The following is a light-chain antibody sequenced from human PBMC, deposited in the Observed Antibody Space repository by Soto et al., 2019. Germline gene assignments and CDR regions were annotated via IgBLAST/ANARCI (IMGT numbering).Light chain of an antibody. CDR2: GVS. CDR3: QQYTDWPLT. Sequence: VLTQAPCTLSSSPGERATLSCRASQSVTSNYLAWYQQKPGQAPRLLIYGVSSRATGVPDRFSGSGSGTDFTLTISRLEPEDFAVYYCQQYTDWPLTFGQGTKVDIK. J-gene: IGKJ1*01. CDR1: QSVTSNY. V-gene: IGKV3-20*01.